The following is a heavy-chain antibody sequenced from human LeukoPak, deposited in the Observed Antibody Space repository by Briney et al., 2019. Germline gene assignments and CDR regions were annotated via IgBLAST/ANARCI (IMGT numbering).Heavy chain of an antibody. V-gene: IGHV3-74*01. CDR2: ISNDGSSR. CDR3: ASASSHRIAAGGDY. Sequence: GGSLRLSCAASGFTFTNYWMHWVRQGQGRGLVWVSRISNDGSSRHYADSVKGRFTISRDNSKNMMYLQMNSLRAEDTAVYYCASASSHRIAAGGDYWGHGTLVTVSS. D-gene: IGHD6-13*01. CDR1: GFTFTNYW. J-gene: IGHJ4*01.